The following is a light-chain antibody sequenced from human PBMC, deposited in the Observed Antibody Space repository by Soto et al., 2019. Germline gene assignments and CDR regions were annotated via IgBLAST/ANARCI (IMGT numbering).Light chain of an antibody. CDR1: QTILYSSNNKNY. Sequence: DIVMTQSPDSLAVSLGERATINCKSSQTILYSSNNKNYLTWYQQKPGQPPKPLIYWASTRESGVPDRFSGSGSGTDFTLTISSLQAEDVAVYYCQQYYSTPVTFGGGTKAEIK. V-gene: IGKV4-1*01. CDR3: QQYYSTPVT. J-gene: IGKJ4*01. CDR2: WAS.